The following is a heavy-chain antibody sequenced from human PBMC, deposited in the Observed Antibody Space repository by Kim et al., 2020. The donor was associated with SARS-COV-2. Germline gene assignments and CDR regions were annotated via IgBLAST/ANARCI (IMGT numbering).Heavy chain of an antibody. CDR1: GYSFTSYW. CDR3: ARQLQYSSGWYGGLYYFDY. V-gene: IGHV5-51*01. D-gene: IGHD6-19*01. CDR2: IYPGDSDT. Sequence: GESLKISCKGSGYSFTSYWIGWVRQMPGKGLEWMGIIYPGDSDTRYSPSFQGQVTISADKSISTAYLQWSSLKAADTAMYYCARQLQYSSGWYGGLYYFDYWGQGTLVTVSS. J-gene: IGHJ4*02.